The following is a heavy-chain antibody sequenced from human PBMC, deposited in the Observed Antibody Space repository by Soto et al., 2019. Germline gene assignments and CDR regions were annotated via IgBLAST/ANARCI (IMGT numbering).Heavy chain of an antibody. Sequence: SETLSLTCAVSGGSISSGGYSWSWIRQPPGKGLEWIGYIYHSGSTYYNPSLKSRVTISVDRSKNQFSLKLSSVTAADTAVYYCARGGAADTTPPSLYYFDYWGQGTLVTVSS. J-gene: IGHJ4*02. CDR3: ARGGAADTTPPSLYYFDY. V-gene: IGHV4-30-2*01. D-gene: IGHD6-13*01. CDR2: IYHSGST. CDR1: GGSISSGGYS.